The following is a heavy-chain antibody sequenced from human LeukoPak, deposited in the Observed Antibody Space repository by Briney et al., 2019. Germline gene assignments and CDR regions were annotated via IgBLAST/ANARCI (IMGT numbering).Heavy chain of an antibody. J-gene: IGHJ4*02. D-gene: IGHD1-1*01. CDR3: ASLEEYGSTHY. CDR2: IYHSGRT. V-gene: IGHV4-59*02. Sequence: KTSETLSLNCTVSGASVFNHYWSWIRQPPGKRLEWIGYIYHSGRTKYNPSLQSRVTISVDTSESQFSLKLSSVTAADTAVYYCASLEEYGSTHYWGQGILVAVSS. CDR1: GASVFNHY.